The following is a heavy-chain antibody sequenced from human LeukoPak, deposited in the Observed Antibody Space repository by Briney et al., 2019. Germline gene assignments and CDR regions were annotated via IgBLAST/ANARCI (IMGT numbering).Heavy chain of an antibody. J-gene: IGHJ5*02. Sequence: SVKVSCKASGGTFSSHAISWVRQAPGQGLEWMGGIIPISGSANYAQKFQGRVTLTADESTSTAYMELSGLRSEDTAVYYCARALVHCSAGSCYKGNWSDPWGQGTLVTVSS. D-gene: IGHD2-15*01. CDR2: IIPISGSA. V-gene: IGHV1-69*13. CDR3: ARALVHCSAGSCYKGNWSDP. CDR1: GGTFSSHA.